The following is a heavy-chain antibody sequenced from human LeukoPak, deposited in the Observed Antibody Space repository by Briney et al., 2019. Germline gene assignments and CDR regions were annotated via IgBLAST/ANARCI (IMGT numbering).Heavy chain of an antibody. Sequence: GGSLRLSCAASGFTFSSYAMHWVRQAPGKGLEWVAVISYDGSNKYYADSVKGRFTISRDNSKNSLYLQMNSLRAEDTAVYYCARDRPYGDYTPFDYWGQGTLVTVSS. CDR2: ISYDGSNK. D-gene: IGHD4-17*01. V-gene: IGHV3-30*04. J-gene: IGHJ4*02. CDR1: GFTFSSYA. CDR3: ARDRPYGDYTPFDY.